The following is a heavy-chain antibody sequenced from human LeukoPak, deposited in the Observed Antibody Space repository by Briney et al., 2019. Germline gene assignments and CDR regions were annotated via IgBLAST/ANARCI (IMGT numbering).Heavy chain of an antibody. D-gene: IGHD1-26*01. J-gene: IGHJ6*03. CDR2: IYHSGST. Sequence: SETLSLTCNVSGYSISSGYYWGWIRQPPGKGLEWIGTIYHSGSTYYNPSLKSRATISVDTSKNQFSLKLSSVTAADTAVYYCARDGSTETYYYYMDVWGKGTTVTVSS. V-gene: IGHV4-38-2*02. CDR3: ARDGSTETYYYYMDV. CDR1: GYSISSGYY.